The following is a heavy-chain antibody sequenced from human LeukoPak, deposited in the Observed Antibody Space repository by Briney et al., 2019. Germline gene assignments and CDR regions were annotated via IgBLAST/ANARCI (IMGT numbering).Heavy chain of an antibody. J-gene: IGHJ6*02. CDR1: GYTFTDYY. D-gene: IGHD1-1*01. V-gene: IGHV1-2*02. CDR3: AKADTIGTTAYFCSGLDV. Sequence: ASVKVSCKASGYTFTDYYMHWVRQAPGQGLEWMGWINPNSGGTNYAQKFQGRVTMTRDTSIITAYMELTSLRSDDTAVYYCAKADTIGTTAYFCSGLDVWGQGSTVTVSS. CDR2: INPNSGGT.